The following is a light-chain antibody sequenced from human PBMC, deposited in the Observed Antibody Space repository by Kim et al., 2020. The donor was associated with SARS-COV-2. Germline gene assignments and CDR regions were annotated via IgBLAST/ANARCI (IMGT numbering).Light chain of an antibody. Sequence: EIVLTQSPGTLSLSPGERATLSCRASQGVSNSYLAWYQQKPGQAPRLLIYDASSRATGIPDRFSGSGSGTDFSLTSSRLEPEDFAVYSCQQYGTSPLTFGQGTKLEI. J-gene: IGKJ2*01. CDR1: QGVSNSY. CDR2: DAS. CDR3: QQYGTSPLT. V-gene: IGKV3-20*01.